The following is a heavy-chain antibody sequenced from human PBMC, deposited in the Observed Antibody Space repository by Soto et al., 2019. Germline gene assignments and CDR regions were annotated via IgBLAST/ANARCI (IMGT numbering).Heavy chain of an antibody. V-gene: IGHV5-51*01. J-gene: IGHJ4*02. D-gene: IGHD3-16*01. CDR2: IYPGDSET. CDR1: GYGFSSSW. Sequence: PGESLKISCKASGYGFSSSWIACVRLSTGKGLEWIVIIYPGDSETRYHPSFRGKVILSADTHTNTDFLTWRTLKASDNGSYYCAKHVDNWGAPYFLDSWGQGTQVTVSS. CDR3: AKHVDNWGAPYFLDS.